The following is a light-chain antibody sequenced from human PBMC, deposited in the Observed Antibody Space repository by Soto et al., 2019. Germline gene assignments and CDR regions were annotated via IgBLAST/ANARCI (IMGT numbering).Light chain of an antibody. J-gene: IGKJ2*01. CDR1: QSVSTN. CDR2: ATS. V-gene: IGKV1-39*01. CDR3: QQSYNAPHT. Sequence: DLQMTQSPLSLSASVGDRVSITCRASQSVSTNLNWFQQKPGKAPKLLIYATSNLHSGIPSRFSGSGSGTDFTLTISSLQAEDFASYYCQQSYNAPHTFGPGTRVEIK.